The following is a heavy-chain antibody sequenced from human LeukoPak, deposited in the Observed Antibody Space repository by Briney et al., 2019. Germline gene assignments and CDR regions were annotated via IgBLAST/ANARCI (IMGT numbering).Heavy chain of an antibody. CDR2: ISGSGGST. J-gene: IGHJ4*02. CDR3: AKDSEGATVDY. CDR1: GFTFSSYA. Sequence: GGSLRLSCAASGFTFSSYAMSWVRQAPGEGLEWVSAISGSGGSTYYADSVKGRFAISRDNSKNTLYLQMNSLRAEDTAVYYCAKDSEGATVDYWGQGTLVTVSS. V-gene: IGHV3-23*01. D-gene: IGHD1-26*01.